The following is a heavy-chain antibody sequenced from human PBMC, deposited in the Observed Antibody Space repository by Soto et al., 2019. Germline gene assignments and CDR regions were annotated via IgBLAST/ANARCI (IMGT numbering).Heavy chain of an antibody. Sequence: QVQLQESGPGLVKPSETLSLTCTVSGGSISSYYWSWIRQPPGKGLEWIGYIYYSGSTNYNPSLKIRXXIXVXXSKNQFSLKLSSVTATDTAVYYCARHSATYYDFDSWGQGTLVTVSS. CDR3: ARHSATYYDFDS. J-gene: IGHJ4*02. CDR2: IYYSGST. CDR1: GGSISSYY. V-gene: IGHV4-59*08. D-gene: IGHD1-26*01.